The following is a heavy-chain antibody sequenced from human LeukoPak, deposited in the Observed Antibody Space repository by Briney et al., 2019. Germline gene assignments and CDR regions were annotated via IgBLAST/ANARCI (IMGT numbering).Heavy chain of an antibody. V-gene: IGHV4-61*02. Sequence: PSQTLSLTCTVSGGPVGSDNSYRNWIRQPAGKALEWIGRIYADGSSNYNPSLKSRVTILVDTSKNQFSLRLSSMTAADTAVYYCSRGYYYRTWGLGTLVTVSS. CDR1: GGPVGSDNSY. D-gene: IGHD3-10*01. J-gene: IGHJ4*02. CDR2: IYADGSS. CDR3: SRGYYYRT.